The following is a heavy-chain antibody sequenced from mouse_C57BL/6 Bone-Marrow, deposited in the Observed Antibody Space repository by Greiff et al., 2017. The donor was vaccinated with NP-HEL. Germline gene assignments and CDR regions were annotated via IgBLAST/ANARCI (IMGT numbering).Heavy chain of an antibody. CDR3: TITPTVVATKDGYFDV. V-gene: IGHV1-15*01. Sequence: QVQLQQSGAELVRPGASVTLSCKASGYTFTDYEMHWVKQTPVHGLEWIGAIDPESGGTTYNTKFKGKAILTADKSSSTAYMDLRRLTSEDSAFDNCTITPTVVATKDGYFDVWGTGTAVTVSS. J-gene: IGHJ1*03. D-gene: IGHD1-1*01. CDR1: GYTFTDYE. CDR2: IDPESGGT.